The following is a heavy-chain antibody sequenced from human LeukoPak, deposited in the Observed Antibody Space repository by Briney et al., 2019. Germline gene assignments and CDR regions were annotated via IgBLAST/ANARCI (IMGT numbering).Heavy chain of an antibody. D-gene: IGHD1-1*01. CDR2: TSNDGSNK. Sequence: SGGSLRLSCAASGFTFSSYGMHWVRQAPGKGLEWVAVTSNDGSNKYYEDSVKGRFTVSRDNSQNTLYLQMNSLKTEDTAVYYCTTALSGWNDADYWGQGTLVTVSS. J-gene: IGHJ4*02. CDR3: TTALSGWNDADY. CDR1: GFTFSSYG. V-gene: IGHV3-30*03.